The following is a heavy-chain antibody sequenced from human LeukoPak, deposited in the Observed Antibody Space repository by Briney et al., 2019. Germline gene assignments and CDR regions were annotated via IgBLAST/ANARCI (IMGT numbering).Heavy chain of an antibody. D-gene: IGHD5/OR15-5a*01. J-gene: IGHJ4*02. CDR3: SPIFYAPDY. Sequence: GGSLRLSCAASGFAFSNSWMHWVRQAPGRGLVWVSRINDDGTGTSYTDSVKGRFTISRDNAKNTLYLQMNSLRVEDTAVCYCSPIFYAPDYWGQGTQVTVSS. CDR1: GFAFSNSW. CDR2: INDDGTGT. V-gene: IGHV3-74*01.